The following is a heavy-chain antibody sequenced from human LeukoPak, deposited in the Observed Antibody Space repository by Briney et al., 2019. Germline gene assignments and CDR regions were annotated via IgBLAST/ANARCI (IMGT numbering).Heavy chain of an antibody. CDR3: ATICTSCYGWFDP. J-gene: IGHJ5*02. CDR2: FDPEDGET. D-gene: IGHD2-2*01. Sequence: ASVKVSCKVSGYTLTELSMHWVRQAPGKGLEWMGGFDPEDGETIYAQKFQGRVTMTEDTSTDTAYVELSSLRSEDTAVYYCATICTSCYGWFDPWGQGTLVTVSS. CDR1: GYTLTELS. V-gene: IGHV1-24*01.